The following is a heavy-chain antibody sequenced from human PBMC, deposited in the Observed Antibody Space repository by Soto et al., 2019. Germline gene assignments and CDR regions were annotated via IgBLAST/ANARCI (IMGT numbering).Heavy chain of an antibody. J-gene: IGHJ6*02. V-gene: IGHV1-18*01. CDR3: ARDPPSIVGATPTRRYYYYGMDV. Sequence: QVQLVQSGAEVKKPGASVKVSCKASGYTFTSYGISWVRQAPGQGLEWMGWISAYNGNTNYAQKLQGRVTMTTDTPTSTAYMELRSLSSDDTAVYYCARDPPSIVGATPTRRYYYYGMDVWGQGTTVTVSS. CDR1: GYTFTSYG. CDR2: ISAYNGNT. D-gene: IGHD1-26*01.